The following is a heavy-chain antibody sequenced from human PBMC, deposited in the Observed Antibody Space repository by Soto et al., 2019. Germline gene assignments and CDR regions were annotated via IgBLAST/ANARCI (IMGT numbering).Heavy chain of an antibody. CDR2: FDPEDGET. J-gene: IGHJ3*02. CDR1: GYTLTELS. CDR3: ATERTPHYCSGGSCHDDFDI. V-gene: IGHV1-24*01. Sequence: ASLKVSCKVSGYTLTELSMHWVRQAPGKGLEWMGGFDPEDGETIYAQKFQGRVTMTEDTSTDTAYMELSSLRSEDTAVYYCATERTPHYCSGGSCHDDFDIWGQGTMVTVSS. D-gene: IGHD2-15*01.